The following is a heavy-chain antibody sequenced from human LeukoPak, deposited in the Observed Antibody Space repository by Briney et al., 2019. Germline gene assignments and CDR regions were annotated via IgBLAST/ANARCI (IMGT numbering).Heavy chain of an antibody. CDR1: GFTFSSYA. D-gene: IGHD4-11*01. V-gene: IGHV3-7*01. Sequence: GGSLRLSCAASGFTFSSYAMNWVRQAPGKGLEWVANINQGGSQKYYVDSVKGRFTISRDNAKNELSLQMNSLRPEDTAVYYCVRSGGLQKFDCWGQGTLVAVSS. J-gene: IGHJ4*02. CDR2: INQGGSQK. CDR3: VRSGGLQKFDC.